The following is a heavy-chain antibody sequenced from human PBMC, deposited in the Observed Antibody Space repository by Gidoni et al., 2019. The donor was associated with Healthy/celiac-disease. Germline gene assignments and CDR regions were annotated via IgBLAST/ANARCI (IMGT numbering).Heavy chain of an antibody. J-gene: IGHJ4*02. CDR1: GFTFSSYS. CDR2: ISSSSSTI. Sequence: EVQLVESGGGLVQPGGSLRLSCAASGFTFSSYSMNWVRQAPGKGLEWVSYISSSSSTIYYADSVKGRFTISRDNAKNSLYLQMNSLRDEDTAVYYCARDLYLLWFGETQGPFDYWGQGTLVIVSS. D-gene: IGHD3-10*01. CDR3: ARDLYLLWFGETQGPFDY. V-gene: IGHV3-48*02.